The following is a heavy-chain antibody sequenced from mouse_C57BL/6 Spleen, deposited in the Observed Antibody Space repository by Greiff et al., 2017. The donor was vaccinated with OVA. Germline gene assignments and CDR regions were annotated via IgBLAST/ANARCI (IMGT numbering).Heavy chain of an antibody. CDR1: RYTFTDYY. CDR2: INPNNGGT. V-gene: IGHV1-26*01. D-gene: IGHD2-5*01. Sequence: VQLQQSGPELVKPGASVKISCKASRYTFTDYYMNWVKQSHGKSLEWIGDINPNNGGTSYNQKFKGKATLTVDKSSSTAYMELRSLTSEDSAVYYCARSIVTTWRYFDVWGTGTTVTVSS. CDR3: ARSIVTTWRYFDV. J-gene: IGHJ1*03.